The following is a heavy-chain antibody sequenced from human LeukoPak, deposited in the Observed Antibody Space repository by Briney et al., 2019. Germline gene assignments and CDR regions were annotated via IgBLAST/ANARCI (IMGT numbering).Heavy chain of an antibody. V-gene: IGHV3-48*03. CDR2: ISETGSTI. Sequence: PGGSLRLSCVDSGFTLSRYEINWVRQSPGKGLEWLSYISETGSTIYYADSVEGRFTVSRDNARNSLYLQMNSLRAEDTAVYYCARGSLDAVAGTWGQGTLVTVSS. D-gene: IGHD6-19*01. CDR1: GFTLSRYE. CDR3: ARGSLDAVAGT. J-gene: IGHJ4*02.